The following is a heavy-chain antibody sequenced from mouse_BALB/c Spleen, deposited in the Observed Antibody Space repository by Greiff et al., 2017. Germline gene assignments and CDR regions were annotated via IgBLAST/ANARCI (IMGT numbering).Heavy chain of an antibody. CDR1: GYTFTSYV. J-gene: IGHJ2*01. CDR3: ARSSLIYYGNFDY. CDR2: INPYNDGT. D-gene: IGHD2-1*01. V-gene: IGHV1-14*01. Sequence: VQLQQSGPELVKPGASVKMSCKASGYTFTSYVMHWVKQKPGQGLEWIGYINPYNDGTKYNEKFKGKATLTSDKSSSTAYMELSSLTSEDSAVYYCARSSLIYYGNFDYWGQGTTLTVSS.